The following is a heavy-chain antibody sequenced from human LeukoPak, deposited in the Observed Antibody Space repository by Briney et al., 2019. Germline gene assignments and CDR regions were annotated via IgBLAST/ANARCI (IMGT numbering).Heavy chain of an antibody. D-gene: IGHD2-15*01. J-gene: IGHJ4*02. V-gene: IGHV4-34*01. CDR3: ASEEGGY. CDR2: INHSGST. CDR1: GGSFSGYY. Sequence: PSETLSLTCAVYGGSFSGYYWNWIRQPPGKGLEWIWEINHSGSTNYNPSPKSRVTISVDTSKNQFSLKLSSVTAADTAVYYCASEEGGYWGQGTLVTVSS.